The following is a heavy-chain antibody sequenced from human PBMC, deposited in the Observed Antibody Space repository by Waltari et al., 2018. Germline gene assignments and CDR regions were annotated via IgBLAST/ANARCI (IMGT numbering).Heavy chain of an antibody. Sequence: EVQLLESGGNLVEPGGSLRLSCVASGFTFRNYALAWVRQAPGQGLEWVSGISYSGADYAESVKGRFTISRDNSKDTVYLQMNSLRAEDTAIYYCAKRGSNWSLLDSWGQGTQVTVSS. CDR2: ISYSGA. D-gene: IGHD6-13*01. J-gene: IGHJ4*02. CDR1: GFTFRNYA. CDR3: AKRGSNWSLLDS. V-gene: IGHV3-23*01.